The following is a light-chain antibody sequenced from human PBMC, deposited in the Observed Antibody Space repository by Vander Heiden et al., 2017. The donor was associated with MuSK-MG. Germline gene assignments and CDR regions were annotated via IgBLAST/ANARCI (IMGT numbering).Light chain of an antibody. CDR3: QQYYSAPRS. Sequence: DIVMTQSPDSLAVSLGERATINCKSSQSVFYSSNDKNYLAWYQQKPGQPPTLLIYWASTRESGVPDRFSASGSGTDFTLTISRLQAEDVAVYYCQQYYSAPRSFGQGTKLEIK. V-gene: IGKV4-1*01. CDR1: QSVFYSSNDKNY. J-gene: IGKJ2*04. CDR2: WAS.